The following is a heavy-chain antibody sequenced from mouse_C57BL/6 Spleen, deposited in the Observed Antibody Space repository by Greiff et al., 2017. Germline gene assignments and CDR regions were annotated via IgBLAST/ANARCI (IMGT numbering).Heavy chain of an antibody. CDR2: IWSGGST. D-gene: IGHD2-4*01. J-gene: IGHJ1*03. Sequence: QVQLKESGPGLVQPSQSLSITCTVSGFSLTSYGVHWVRQSPGKGLEWLGVIWSGGSTDYNAAFISRLSISKDNSKSQVFFKMNSLQADDTAIYYCARNTYYDYYWYFDVWGTGTTGTVSS. CDR3: ARNTYYDYYWYFDV. CDR1: GFSLTSYG. V-gene: IGHV2-2*01.